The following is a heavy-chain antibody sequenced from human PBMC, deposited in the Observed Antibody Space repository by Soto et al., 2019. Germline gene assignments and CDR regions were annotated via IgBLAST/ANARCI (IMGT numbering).Heavy chain of an antibody. CDR1: GFTFSSYS. D-gene: IGHD6-13*01. CDR3: ARVEYSSSWYHY. CDR2: ISSSSSYI. J-gene: IGHJ4*02. V-gene: IGHV3-21*01. Sequence: GGSLRLSCAASGFTFSSYSMNWVRQAPGKGLEWVSSISSSSSYIYYADSVKGRLTISRDNAKNSLYLQMNSLRAEDTAVYYCARVEYSSSWYHYRGQGTLVTVSS.